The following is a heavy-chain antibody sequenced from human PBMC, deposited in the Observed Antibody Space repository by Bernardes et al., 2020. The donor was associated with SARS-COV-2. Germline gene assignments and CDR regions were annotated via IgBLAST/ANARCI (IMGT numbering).Heavy chain of an antibody. J-gene: IGHJ6*02. Sequence: ETLSITCSVSGGSISTYYWSWIRQPAGKGLEWIGRMSASGSSNHNPSLRSRITMSVDTPQNQISLELSSVTAADTAVYYCAREGGTSGRGMDVWGQGTTVTVSS. V-gene: IGHV4-4*07. D-gene: IGHD3-10*01. CDR1: GGSISTYY. CDR3: AREGGTSGRGMDV. CDR2: MSASGSS.